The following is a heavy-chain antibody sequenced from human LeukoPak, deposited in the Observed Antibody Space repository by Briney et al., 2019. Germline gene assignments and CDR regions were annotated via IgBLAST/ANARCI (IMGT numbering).Heavy chain of an antibody. CDR2: ISSSSSTI. Sequence: GGSLRLSCAASGFTFSSYSMNWVRQAPGKGLECVSCISSSSSTIYYADSVKGRFTISRDNAKNSLYLQMNSLRAEDTAVYYCARSRRYSSSWYVGYWGQGTLVTVSS. D-gene: IGHD6-13*01. J-gene: IGHJ4*02. V-gene: IGHV3-48*01. CDR1: GFTFSSYS. CDR3: ARSRRYSSSWYVGY.